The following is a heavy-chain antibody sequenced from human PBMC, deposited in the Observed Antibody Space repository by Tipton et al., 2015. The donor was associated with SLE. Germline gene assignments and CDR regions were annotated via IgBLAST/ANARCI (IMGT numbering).Heavy chain of an antibody. J-gene: IGHJ4*02. CDR3: ARGGAAGTGVDY. D-gene: IGHD6-13*01. CDR2: ISSSSSYI. CDR1: GFTFSSYS. Sequence: SLRLSCAASGFTFSSYSMNWVRQAPGKGLEWVSSISSSSSYIYYADSVKGRFTISRDNAKNSPYLQMNSLRAEDTAVYYCARGGAAGTGVDYWGQGTLVTVSS. V-gene: IGHV3-21*01.